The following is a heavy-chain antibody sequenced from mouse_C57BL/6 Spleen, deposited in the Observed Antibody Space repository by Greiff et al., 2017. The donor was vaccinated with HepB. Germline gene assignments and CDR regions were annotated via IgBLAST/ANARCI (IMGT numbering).Heavy chain of an antibody. V-gene: IGHV1-82*01. CDR1: GYAFSSSW. J-gene: IGHJ2*01. CDR3: ARRGYYGKGDFDY. Sequence: LVEPGASVKISCKASGYAFSSSWMNWVKQRPGKGLEWIGRIYPGDGDTNYNGKFKGKATLTADKSSSTAYMQLSSLTSEDSAVYFCARRGYYGKGDFDYWGQGTTLTVSS. CDR2: IYPGDGDT. D-gene: IGHD2-1*01.